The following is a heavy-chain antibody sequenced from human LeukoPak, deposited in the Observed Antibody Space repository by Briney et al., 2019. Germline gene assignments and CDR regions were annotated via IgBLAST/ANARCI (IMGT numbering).Heavy chain of an antibody. CDR3: ARANFLYCSSTTCLFDY. J-gene: IGHJ4*02. Sequence: ASVKVSCKASGYTFTDYYMHRVRQAPGQGFEWMGWINPNDGDTNYAQKFQGRVTMTRDTSISTAHMEVSRLRSDDTAVYYCARANFLYCSSTTCLFDYWGQGTLVTV. CDR2: INPNDGDT. V-gene: IGHV1-2*02. D-gene: IGHD2-2*01. CDR1: GYTFTDYY.